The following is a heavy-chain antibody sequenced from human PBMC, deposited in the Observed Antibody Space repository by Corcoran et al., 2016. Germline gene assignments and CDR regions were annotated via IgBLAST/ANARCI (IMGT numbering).Heavy chain of an antibody. CDR3: ARTPTGTYGTAFDI. CDR1: GFSLSTSGMC. D-gene: IGHD1-1*01. Sequence: QVTLRESGPALVKPTQTLTLTCTLSGFSLSTSGMCVSWIRQPPGKALEWLALIDWDDDKYYSTSLKTRLTISKDTSKNQVVLTMTNMDPVDTAPYYCARTPTGTYGTAFDIWGQGTMVTVSS. CDR2: IDWDDDK. J-gene: IGHJ3*02. V-gene: IGHV2-70*01.